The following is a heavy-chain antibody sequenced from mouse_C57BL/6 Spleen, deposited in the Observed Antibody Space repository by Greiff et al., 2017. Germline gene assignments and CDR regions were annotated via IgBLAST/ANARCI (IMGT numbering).Heavy chain of an antibody. V-gene: IGHV1-69*01. Sequence: QVQLKQPGAELVMPGASVKLSCKASGYTFTSYWMHWVKQRPGQGLEWIGEIDPSDSYTNYNQKFKGKSTLTVDKSSSTAYMQLSSLTSEDSAVYYGARSPIYYGNYWYFDVWGTGTTVTVSS. J-gene: IGHJ1*03. CDR2: IDPSDSYT. CDR3: ARSPIYYGNYWYFDV. CDR1: GYTFTSYW. D-gene: IGHD2-1*01.